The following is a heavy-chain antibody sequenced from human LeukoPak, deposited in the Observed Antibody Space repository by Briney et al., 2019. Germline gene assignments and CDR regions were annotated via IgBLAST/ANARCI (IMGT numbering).Heavy chain of an antibody. V-gene: IGHV3-23*01. J-gene: IGHJ4*02. D-gene: IGHD2-2*02. CDR1: GFTFSSYA. CDR3: ANPVVPAAIASDY. CDR2: ISGSGGGT. Sequence: GGSLRLSCAASGFTFSSYAMSWVRQAPGKGLEWVSAISGSGGGTYYADSVKGRFTISRDNSKNTLYLRMNSLRAEDTAVYYCANPVVPAAIASDYWGQGTLVTVSS.